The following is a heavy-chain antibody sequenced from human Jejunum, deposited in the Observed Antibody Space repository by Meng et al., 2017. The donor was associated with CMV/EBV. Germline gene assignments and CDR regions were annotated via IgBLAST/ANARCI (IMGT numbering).Heavy chain of an antibody. D-gene: IGHD3-10*01. CDR2: IYYSGRT. J-gene: IGHJ4*02. CDR1: STNYY. V-gene: IGHV4-39*07. Sequence: STNYYWGWIRRPPGKGLEWIGNIYYSGRTDYNQSLKSRVTASVDTSKNQLSLKLSSVTAADTAIYYCARLMYYYGSGTPYYFDYWGQGTPVTVSS. CDR3: ARLMYYYGSGTPYYFDY.